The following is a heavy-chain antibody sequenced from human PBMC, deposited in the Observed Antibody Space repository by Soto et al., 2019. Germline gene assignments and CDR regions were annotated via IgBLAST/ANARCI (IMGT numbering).Heavy chain of an antibody. J-gene: IGHJ4*02. CDR1: GFTFSSYA. D-gene: IGHD3-3*01. Sequence: PGGSVRLSCAASGFTFSSYAMHWVRQAPGKGLEWVAVISYDGSNKYYADSVKGRFTISRDNSKNTLYLQMNSLRAEDTVVYYCARPPSYYDFWSGYYAHLFDYWGQGTLVTVSS. CDR3: ARPPSYYDFWSGYYAHLFDY. CDR2: ISYDGSNK. V-gene: IGHV3-30-3*01.